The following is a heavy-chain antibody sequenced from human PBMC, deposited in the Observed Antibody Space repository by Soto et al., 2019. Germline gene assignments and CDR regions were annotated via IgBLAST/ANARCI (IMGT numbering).Heavy chain of an antibody. CDR1: GFTFSSYS. V-gene: IGHV3-21*01. Sequence: GGSLRLSCAASGFTFSSYSMNWVRQAPGKGLEWVSSISSSSSYIYYADSVKGRFTISRDNAKNSLYLQMNSLRAEDTAVYYCATNHPKPYYYDSSGSDYWGQGTLGTVSS. CDR2: ISSSSSYI. J-gene: IGHJ4*02. D-gene: IGHD3-22*01. CDR3: ATNHPKPYYYDSSGSDY.